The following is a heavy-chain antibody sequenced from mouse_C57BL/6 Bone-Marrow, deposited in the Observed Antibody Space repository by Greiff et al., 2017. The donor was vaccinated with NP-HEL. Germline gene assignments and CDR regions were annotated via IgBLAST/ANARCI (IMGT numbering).Heavy chain of an antibody. V-gene: IGHV1-20*01. Sequence: EVQLQQSGPELVKPGDSVKISCKASGYSFTGYFMNWVMQSHGKSLEWIGRINPYNGDTFYNQKFKGKATLTVDKSSSTAHMELRSLTSEDSAVYYCARYYDYEGHYAMDYWGQGTSVTVSS. D-gene: IGHD2-4*01. CDR3: ARYYDYEGHYAMDY. J-gene: IGHJ4*01. CDR1: GYSFTGYF. CDR2: INPYNGDT.